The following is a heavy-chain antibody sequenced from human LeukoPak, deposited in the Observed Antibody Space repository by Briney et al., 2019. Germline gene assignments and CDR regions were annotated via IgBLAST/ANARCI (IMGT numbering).Heavy chain of an antibody. V-gene: IGHV3-30-3*01. D-gene: IGHD6-19*01. CDR3: ARDLYSSGWYYYYGMDV. CDR2: ISYDGSNK. J-gene: IGHJ6*02. Sequence: GGSLRLSCAASGFTFSSYAMHWVRQAPGKGLEWVAVISYDGSNKYYADSVKGRFTISRDNSKNTLYLQMNSLRAEDTAVYHCARDLYSSGWYYYYGMDVWGQGTTVTVSS. CDR1: GFTFSSYA.